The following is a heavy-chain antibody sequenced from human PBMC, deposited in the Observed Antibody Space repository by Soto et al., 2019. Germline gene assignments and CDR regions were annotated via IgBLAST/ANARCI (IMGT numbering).Heavy chain of an antibody. J-gene: IGHJ4*02. CDR1: GYTFTGYY. CDR3: ARGYCSGGSCYDY. CDR2: INPNSGGT. Sequence: GASVKVSCKASGYTFTGYYMHWVRQAPGQGLEWMGWINPNSGGTNYAQKFQGWVTMTRDTSISTAYMELSRLRSDDTAVYYCARGYCSGGSCYDYWGQGTLVTVSS. D-gene: IGHD2-15*01. V-gene: IGHV1-2*04.